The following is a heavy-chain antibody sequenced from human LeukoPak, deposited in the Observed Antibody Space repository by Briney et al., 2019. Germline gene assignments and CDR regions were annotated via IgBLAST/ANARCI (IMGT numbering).Heavy chain of an antibody. CDR1: GGSISSSSYY. CDR2: IYYSGST. Sequence: SETQSLTCTVSGGSISSSSYYWGWIRQPPGKGLEWIGSIYYSGSTYYNPSLKSRVTISVDTSKNQFSLKLSSVTAADTAVYYCARLGVGATKYFDYWGQGTLVTVSS. CDR3: ARLGVGATKYFDY. J-gene: IGHJ4*02. V-gene: IGHV4-39*01. D-gene: IGHD1-26*01.